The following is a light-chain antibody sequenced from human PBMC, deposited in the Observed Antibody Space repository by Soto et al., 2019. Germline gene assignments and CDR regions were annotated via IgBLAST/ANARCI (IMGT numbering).Light chain of an antibody. CDR1: QSISSW. Sequence: DIQMTQSPSTLSASVGDRVTITCRASQSISSWLSWYQQEPGKPPKLLIYKASSLESGVPSRFGGSGSGTEFTLTISSLQPDDFATYYCQQYNSYWTFGQGTKVDI. CDR2: KAS. V-gene: IGKV1-5*03. CDR3: QQYNSYWT. J-gene: IGKJ1*01.